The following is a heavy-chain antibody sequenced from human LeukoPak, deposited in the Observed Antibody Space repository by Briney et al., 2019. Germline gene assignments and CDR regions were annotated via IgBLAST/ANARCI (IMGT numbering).Heavy chain of an antibody. V-gene: IGHV1-2*02. Sequence: GASVKVSCKASGYTFTDNFMKWVRQAPGRGLEGMGWINPHTGSTKYVERFQGRVTMTRDTSISTAYMEVRRLRSDDTAVYYCARENTSGYYADYWGQGTLVTVSS. CDR2: INPHTGST. CDR1: GYTFTDNF. J-gene: IGHJ4*02. D-gene: IGHD3-22*01. CDR3: ARENTSGYYADY.